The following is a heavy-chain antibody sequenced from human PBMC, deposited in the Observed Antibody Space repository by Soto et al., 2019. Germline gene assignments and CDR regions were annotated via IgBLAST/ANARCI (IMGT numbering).Heavy chain of an antibody. CDR3: ARGRGGTYDAFDI. CDR1: SGSIGTYF. V-gene: IGHV4-59*01. Sequence: QVQLRESGPGLVKPSETLSLTCTVSSGSIGTYFWSWIRQPPGKGLEWIGYIYYSGTTNYNPSLKSRVTIFLDTSKKQFSLRLSSVTAADTAVYYCARGRGGTYDAFDIWGQGTLVNVSS. D-gene: IGHD1-26*01. J-gene: IGHJ3*02. CDR2: IYYSGTT.